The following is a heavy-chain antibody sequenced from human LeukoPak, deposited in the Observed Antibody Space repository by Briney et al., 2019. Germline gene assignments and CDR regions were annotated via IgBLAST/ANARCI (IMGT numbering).Heavy chain of an antibody. J-gene: IGHJ6*04. CDR2: IDPADSYT. D-gene: IGHD3-10*01. Sequence: GESLRISCKDSGYNFTPYWINWVRQMPGKGLEWMGRIDPADSYTKYSPSFEGHVTISADKSINTVYLQWSSLKASDTAMYYCARQTVRYFESGDIHSYYVMDVWGKGTTVAVSS. CDR3: ARQTVRYFESGDIHSYYVMDV. V-gene: IGHV5-10-1*01. CDR1: GYNFTPYW.